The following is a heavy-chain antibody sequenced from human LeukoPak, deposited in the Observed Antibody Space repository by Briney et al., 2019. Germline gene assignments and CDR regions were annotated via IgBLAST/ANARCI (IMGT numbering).Heavy chain of an antibody. J-gene: IGHJ4*02. CDR3: ARSSGWYSGYDY. D-gene: IGHD6-19*01. CDR2: IYYSGST. Sequence: PSETLSLTCTVSGGSVSSGSYYWSWIRQPPGKGLEWIGYIYYSGSTNYNPSLKSRVTISVDTSKNQFSLKLSSVTAADTAVYYCARSSGWYSGYDYWGQGTLVTVSS. V-gene: IGHV4-61*01. CDR1: GGSVSSGSYY.